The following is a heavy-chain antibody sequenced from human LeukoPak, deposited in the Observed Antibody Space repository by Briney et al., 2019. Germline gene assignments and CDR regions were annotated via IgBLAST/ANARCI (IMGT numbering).Heavy chain of an antibody. V-gene: IGHV3-33*01. Sequence: GGSLRLSCAASGFTFSNFGMHWVRQAPGKGLEWVAVIFYDGSSKYYADSVKARFTISRDNSDNTLFLQMNSLTAEDTAVYYCARDGVDINYFDYWGQGTLVTVSS. D-gene: IGHD2-8*01. CDR3: ARDGVDINYFDY. CDR2: IFYDGSSK. CDR1: GFTFSNFG. J-gene: IGHJ4*02.